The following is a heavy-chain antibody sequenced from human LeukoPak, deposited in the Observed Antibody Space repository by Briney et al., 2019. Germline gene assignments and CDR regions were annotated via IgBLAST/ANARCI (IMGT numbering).Heavy chain of an antibody. D-gene: IGHD2-21*02. CDR1: GGAFSNYA. Sequence: ASVKVSCKASGGAFSNYAINWVRQAPGQGLEWMGGVIPIFATANYAQKFRGRVTMTRDTSTSTVYMELSSLRSEDTAVYYCARDSWCGDCSEDFDYWGQGTLVTVSS. CDR3: ARDSWCGDCSEDFDY. CDR2: VIPIFATA. J-gene: IGHJ4*02. V-gene: IGHV1-69*05.